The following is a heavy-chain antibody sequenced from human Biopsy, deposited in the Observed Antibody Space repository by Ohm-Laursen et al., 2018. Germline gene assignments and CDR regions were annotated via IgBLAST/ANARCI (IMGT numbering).Heavy chain of an antibody. CDR3: ARMDCSGGSCHYYSYGMDV. CDR1: GVSITAYY. J-gene: IGHJ6*02. CDR2: IHHSGST. Sequence: DTLSLTCPVSGVSITAYYWSWIRQPPGKGLECIGNIHHSGSTNYNPSLKSRLTISVDTSKNQFSLKLSSVTAADTAVYYCARMDCSGGSCHYYSYGMDVWGQGTTVTVSS. D-gene: IGHD2-15*01. V-gene: IGHV4-4*09.